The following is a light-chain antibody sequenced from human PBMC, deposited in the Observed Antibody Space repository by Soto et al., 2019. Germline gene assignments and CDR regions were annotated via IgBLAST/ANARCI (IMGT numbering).Light chain of an antibody. CDR1: EKMTRY. Sequence: DIQLIQSPSSLSASVGDRVTITCRANEKMTRYLNWYQQKPGKAPKLLIYAASNLQSGVPSRFSGSGCGAVFILLISSLQPEDSATYYCQQSYSTPRTFGKGTKVEVK. CDR2: AAS. J-gene: IGKJ1*01. V-gene: IGKV1-39*01. CDR3: QQSYSTPRT.